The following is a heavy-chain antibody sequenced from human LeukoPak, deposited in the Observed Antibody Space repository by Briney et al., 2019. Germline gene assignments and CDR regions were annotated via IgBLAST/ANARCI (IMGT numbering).Heavy chain of an antibody. J-gene: IGHJ4*02. CDR1: GFTFSSYA. Sequence: PGGSLRLSCAASGFTFSSYAMSWVRQAPGKGLEWVSAISGSGGSTYYADSVKGRFTISRDNSKNTLYLQMNSLRAEDTAVYYCARDRHGDPTIDYWGQGTLVTVSS. D-gene: IGHD4-17*01. CDR2: ISGSGGST. V-gene: IGHV3-23*01. CDR3: ARDRHGDPTIDY.